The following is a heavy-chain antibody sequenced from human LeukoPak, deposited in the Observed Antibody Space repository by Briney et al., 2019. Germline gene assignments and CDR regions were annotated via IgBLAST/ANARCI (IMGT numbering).Heavy chain of an antibody. V-gene: IGHV3-30-3*01. CDR3: AKDGAYDSSGYYPYYFDY. J-gene: IGHJ4*02. Sequence: GGSLRLSCAASGFTFSTYAIHWVRQAPGKGLEWVAVISYDGNIKYYADSVKGRFTISRDNSKNTLALQMNSLRAEDTAVYYCAKDGAYDSSGYYPYYFDYWGQGTLVTVSS. D-gene: IGHD3-22*01. CDR2: ISYDGNIK. CDR1: GFTFSTYA.